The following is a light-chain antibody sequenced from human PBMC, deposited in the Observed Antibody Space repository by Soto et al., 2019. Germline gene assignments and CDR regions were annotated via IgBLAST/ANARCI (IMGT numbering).Light chain of an antibody. CDR3: QQYNTSPWT. CDR2: GAS. V-gene: IGKV3-20*01. J-gene: IGKJ1*01. Sequence: EIVLTESPGTLSLSPGERATLSCRASQSVSSNYLAWYQQKPGQAHRLLIYGASSRATGIPDRFSGSGSGTDFTLTISRLEPEDFAVYFCQQYNTSPWTFGQGTKVDI. CDR1: QSVSSNY.